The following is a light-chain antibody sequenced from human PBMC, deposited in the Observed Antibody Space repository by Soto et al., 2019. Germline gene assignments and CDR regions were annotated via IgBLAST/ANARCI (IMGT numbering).Light chain of an antibody. CDR1: QSISTF. J-gene: IGKJ2*01. CDR2: AAS. V-gene: IGKV1-39*01. CDR3: QQSDSTPYT. Sequence: DIPMTQSPSSLSASVGDRVTINCRASQSISTFLNWYQQKPGQAPKVLISAASTLQSGVPSKFSGRGSGTDVTLTIISLQPQDFATYYCQQSDSTPYTFGQGTTLKTK.